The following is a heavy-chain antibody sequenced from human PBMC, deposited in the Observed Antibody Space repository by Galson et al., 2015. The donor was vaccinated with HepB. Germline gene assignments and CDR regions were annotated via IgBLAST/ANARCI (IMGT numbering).Heavy chain of an antibody. V-gene: IGHV1-8*01. Sequence: SVKVSCKASGYTFTSYDINWVRQATGQGLEWMGWMNPNSGNTGYAQKFQGRVTMTRNTSISTAYMELSSLRSEDTAVYYCARGGYYDFWSGYYPVYYYMDVWGKGTTVTVSS. CDR1: GYTFTSYD. J-gene: IGHJ6*03. CDR2: MNPNSGNT. D-gene: IGHD3-3*01. CDR3: ARGGYYDFWSGYYPVYYYMDV.